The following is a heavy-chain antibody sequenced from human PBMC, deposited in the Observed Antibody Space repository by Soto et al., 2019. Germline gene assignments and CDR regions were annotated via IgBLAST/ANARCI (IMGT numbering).Heavy chain of an antibody. Sequence: ASVKVSCKASGYTFTGYYMHWVRQAPGQGLEWMGWINPNSGGTNYAQKFQGWVTMTRDTSISTAYMELSRLRSDDTAVYYCARDRCSGGSCYPGWFDPWGQGTLVTVSS. J-gene: IGHJ5*02. D-gene: IGHD2-15*01. CDR3: ARDRCSGGSCYPGWFDP. CDR1: GYTFTGYY. V-gene: IGHV1-2*04. CDR2: INPNSGGT.